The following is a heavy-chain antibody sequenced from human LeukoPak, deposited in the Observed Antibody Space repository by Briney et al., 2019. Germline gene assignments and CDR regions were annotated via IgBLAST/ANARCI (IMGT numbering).Heavy chain of an antibody. J-gene: IGHJ4*02. CDR1: GGSISSYY. V-gene: IGHV4-59*12. Sequence: PSETLSLTCTVSGGSISSYYWSWIRQPPGKGLEWIGYIYYSGSTNYNPSLKSRVTISVDTSKNQFSLKLSSVTAADTAVYYCAKANQFGAFYFDYWGQGTLVTVSS. D-gene: IGHD3-3*01. CDR2: IYYSGST. CDR3: AKANQFGAFYFDY.